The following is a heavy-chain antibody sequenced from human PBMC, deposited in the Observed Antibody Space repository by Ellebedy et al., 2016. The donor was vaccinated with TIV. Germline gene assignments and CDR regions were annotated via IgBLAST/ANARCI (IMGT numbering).Heavy chain of an antibody. Sequence: GGSLRLXXAASGFIFSNYGMHWVRQAPGKGLEWAAVIWYDGSNKYYADSVKGRFTISRDNSKNTLYLEMNSLRAEDTAVYYCARGGSRTSLHYYYYYYMDVWGKGATVTVSS. D-gene: IGHD2-2*01. CDR1: GFIFSNYG. V-gene: IGHV3-33*01. CDR2: IWYDGSNK. CDR3: ARGGSRTSLHYYYYYYMDV. J-gene: IGHJ6*03.